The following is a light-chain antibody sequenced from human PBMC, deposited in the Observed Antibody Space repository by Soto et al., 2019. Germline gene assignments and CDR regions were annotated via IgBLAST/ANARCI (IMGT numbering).Light chain of an antibody. Sequence: DIQMTQSPSTLSASVGDRVTITCRASQSISSWLAWYQQKPGKAPKLLIYDASSLESGVPSRFSGSGSRTEFTLTISSLQPDDFATYYCQQYNRYSGTFGQGTKVEIK. V-gene: IGKV1-5*01. CDR2: DAS. J-gene: IGKJ1*01. CDR3: QQYNRYSGT. CDR1: QSISSW.